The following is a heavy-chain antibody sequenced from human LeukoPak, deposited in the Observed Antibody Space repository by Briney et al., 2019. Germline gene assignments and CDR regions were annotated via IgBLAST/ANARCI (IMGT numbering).Heavy chain of an antibody. CDR1: GFTFSSYA. CDR3: AKDGSYVGYFDY. CDR2: ISGSGGST. D-gene: IGHD2-15*01. V-gene: IGHV3-23*01. Sequence: GGSLRLSCAASGFTFSSYAMSWVRQAPGKGLEWVSAISGSGGSTYYADSVKGRLTISRDNSKNTLYLQMNSLRAEDTAVYYCAKDGSYVGYFDYWGQGTLVTVSS. J-gene: IGHJ4*02.